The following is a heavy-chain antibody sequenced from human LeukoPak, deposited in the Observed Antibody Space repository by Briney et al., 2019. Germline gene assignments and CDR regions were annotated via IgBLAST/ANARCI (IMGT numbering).Heavy chain of an antibody. V-gene: IGHV1-46*01. CDR2: INPSGGST. D-gene: IGHD3-22*01. CDR1: GYTFTSYD. J-gene: IGHJ2*01. Sequence: ASVKVSCKASGYTFTSYDINWVRQAPGQGLEWMGIINPSGGSTSYAQKFQGRVTMTRDTSTSTVYMELSSLRSEDTAVYYCARGMDDSSGYYYNGWYFDLWGRGTLVTVSS. CDR3: ARGMDDSSGYYYNGWYFDL.